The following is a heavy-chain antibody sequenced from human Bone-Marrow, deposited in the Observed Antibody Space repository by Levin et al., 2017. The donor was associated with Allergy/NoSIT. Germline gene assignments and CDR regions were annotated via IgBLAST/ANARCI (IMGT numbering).Heavy chain of an antibody. J-gene: IGHJ4*02. CDR1: GGSISSYY. CDR3: ARDSGGNGYPDY. D-gene: IGHD3-22*01. CDR2: IYISGNT. V-gene: IGHV4-4*07. Sequence: SETLSLTCTVSGGSISSYYWSWIRQPTGKGLEWIGRIYISGNTNYNTSLKSRIAMSLDTSRNQVSLYLNSVTAADTAVYYCARDSGGNGYPDYWGQGTLVTVSS.